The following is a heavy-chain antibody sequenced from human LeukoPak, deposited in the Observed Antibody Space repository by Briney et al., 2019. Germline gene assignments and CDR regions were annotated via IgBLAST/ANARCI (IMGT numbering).Heavy chain of an antibody. CDR1: GLSVRGSY. V-gene: IGHV3-53*01. CDR2: IYSGDRT. Sequence: GGSLRLSCVASGLSVRGSYMSWVRQAPGKGLEWVSVIYSGDRTYYADSVKGRFTISRDTSKNTLYLQMSNLRTDDTAMYYCTRDLTGTTWSENDYWGQGTLVTISS. J-gene: IGHJ4*02. D-gene: IGHD6-13*01. CDR3: TRDLTGTTWSENDY.